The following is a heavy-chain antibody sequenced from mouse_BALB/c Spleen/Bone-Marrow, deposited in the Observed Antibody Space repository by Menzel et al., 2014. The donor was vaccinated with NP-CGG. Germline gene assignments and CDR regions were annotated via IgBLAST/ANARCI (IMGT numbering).Heavy chain of an antibody. J-gene: IGHJ3*01. CDR3: VIYEGYYWFPY. D-gene: IGHD2-3*01. V-gene: IGHV10-1*02. CDR1: GFTFNSFA. CDR2: IRSKSNDYAT. Sequence: EVQLVESGGGLVQPKGSLKLSCAASGFTFNSFAMNWVRQAPGKGLEWVARIRSKSNDYATYYADSVKDRFTISRDDSQSMLYLQMINLKNEDAVMDYCVIYEGYYWFPYWGEGTLVTVYA.